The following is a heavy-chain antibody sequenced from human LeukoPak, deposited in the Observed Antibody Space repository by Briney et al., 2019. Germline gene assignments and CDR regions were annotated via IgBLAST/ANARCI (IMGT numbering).Heavy chain of an antibody. CDR1: GFTFSGHA. CDR2: ISSSSSYI. CDR3: ARVGRGFDY. J-gene: IGHJ4*02. D-gene: IGHD3-10*01. Sequence: PGGSLRLSCAASGFTFSGHAMVWVRQAPGKGLEWVSSISSSSSYIYYADSVKGRFTISRDNAKNSLYLQMNSLRAEDTAVYYCARVGRGFDYWGQGTLVTASS. V-gene: IGHV3-21*01.